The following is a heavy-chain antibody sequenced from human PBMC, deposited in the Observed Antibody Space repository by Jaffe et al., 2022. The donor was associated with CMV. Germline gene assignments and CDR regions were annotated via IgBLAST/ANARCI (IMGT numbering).Heavy chain of an antibody. J-gene: IGHJ6*02. CDR2: INPSGGST. CDR1: GYTFTSYY. D-gene: IGHD4-17*01. Sequence: QVQLVQSGAEVKKPGASVKVSCKASGYTFTSYYMHWVRQAPGQGLEWMGIINPSGGSTSYAQKFQGRVTMTRDTSTSTVYMELSSLRSEDTAVYYCARDHRYYGTVGYGMDVWGQGTTVTVSS. CDR3: ARDHRYYGTVGYGMDV. V-gene: IGHV1-46*01.